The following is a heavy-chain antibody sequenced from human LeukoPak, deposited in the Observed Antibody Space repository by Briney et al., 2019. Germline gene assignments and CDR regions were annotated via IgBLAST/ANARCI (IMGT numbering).Heavy chain of an antibody. V-gene: IGHV3-66*02. CDR1: GFTVSSNY. J-gene: IGHJ2*01. CDR3: ARRRMVAALMNWYFDL. Sequence: PGGSLRLSCAASGFTVSSNYMRWVPQAPGKGLDWGSIIYSGGSTFYADSVKGRFNIYREKSKNTLYLQMNSPSAEDTAVYYRARRRMVAALMNWYFDLWGRGTRVTVSS. D-gene: IGHD2-15*01. CDR2: IYSGGST.